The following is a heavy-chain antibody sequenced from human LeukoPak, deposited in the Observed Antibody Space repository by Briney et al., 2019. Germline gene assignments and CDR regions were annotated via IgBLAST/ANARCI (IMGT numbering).Heavy chain of an antibody. CDR3: DREDAGGTYSFDY. Sequence: PGGSLRLSCAVSGFTVSSNFMSWVRQAPEKGPEWVSVIYTSGITYYADSVRGRFTISRDNSKNTLYLQMDSMTAEDTAVYYCDREDAGGTYSFDYWGQGTLVTVSS. CDR1: GFTVSSNF. J-gene: IGHJ4*02. D-gene: IGHD1-26*01. V-gene: IGHV3-66*01. CDR2: IYTSGIT.